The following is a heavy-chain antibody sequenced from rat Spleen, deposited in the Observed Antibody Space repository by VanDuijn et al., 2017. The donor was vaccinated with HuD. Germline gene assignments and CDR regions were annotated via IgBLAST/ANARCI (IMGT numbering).Heavy chain of an antibody. CDR2: ISYSGST. D-gene: IGHD1-11*01. V-gene: IGHV3-1*01. CDR1: GYSITTAY. CDR3: ARWGPVLRAFGY. Sequence: EVHLQESGPGLVKPSQSLSLTCSVTGYSITTAYRWNWIRKFPGNKMEWIGHISYSGSTSYNPSLKSRISITRDTSKNQFFLQLNSVTTEDTATYYCARWGPVLRAFGYWGQGVMVTVSS. J-gene: IGHJ2*01.